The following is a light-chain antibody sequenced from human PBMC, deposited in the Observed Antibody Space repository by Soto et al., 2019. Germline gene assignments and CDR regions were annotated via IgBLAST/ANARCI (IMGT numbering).Light chain of an antibody. J-gene: IGKJ4*01. CDR2: LGS. Sequence: DIVMTQSPRSLPVIPGEPASISCWSSQSLLYSYEHNYLDWYLQKPGQSPHLLIYLGSNRASGVPDRFSGSGPGTDFTLKISALEAEDAGVYYCMRALQTVGGGTKVEI. CDR1: QSLLYSYEHNY. CDR3: MRALQT. V-gene: IGKV2-28*01.